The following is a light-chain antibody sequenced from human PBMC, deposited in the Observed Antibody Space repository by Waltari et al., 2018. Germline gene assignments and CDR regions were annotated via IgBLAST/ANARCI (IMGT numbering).Light chain of an antibody. CDR2: EAS. J-gene: IGKJ2*01. CDR1: QNINTY. V-gene: IGKV1-5*03. CDR3: QQYNGYIYT. Sequence: DIQMTQSPSTLSASVGDRVTITCRANQNINTYLAWYQQKPGKAPKLLIYEASSLETGVPSRFSGRGSGTEFTLTIRSLQPDDFATYYCQQYNGYIYTFGQGTRLEI.